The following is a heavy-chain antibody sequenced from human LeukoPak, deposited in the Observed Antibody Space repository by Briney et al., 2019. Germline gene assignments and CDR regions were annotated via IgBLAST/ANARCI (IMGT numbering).Heavy chain of an antibody. Sequence: ASVKVSCKASGYTFTGYYMHWVRQAPGQGLEWMGWINPNSGSTNYAQKFQGRVTMTRDTSISTAYMELSRLRSDDTAVYYCASTHDSSGYYFAIGYWGQGTLVTVSS. J-gene: IGHJ4*02. V-gene: IGHV1-2*02. CDR1: GYTFTGYY. D-gene: IGHD3-22*01. CDR3: ASTHDSSGYYFAIGY. CDR2: INPNSGST.